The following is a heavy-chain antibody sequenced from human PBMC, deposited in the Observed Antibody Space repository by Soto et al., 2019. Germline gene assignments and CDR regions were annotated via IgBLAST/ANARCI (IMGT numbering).Heavy chain of an antibody. CDR3: TRSFDRYYDSSGYNYYFDY. CDR2: IRRNAYGGTT. V-gene: IGHV3-49*04. J-gene: IGHJ4*02. D-gene: IGHD3-22*01. CDR1: GLTVGDYA. Sequence: LASATSGLTVGDYALSWVRQAPGKGLEWVGFIRRNAYGGTTDYAASVKGRFTISRDDSKSIAYLQMNSLKTEDTAVYYCTRSFDRYYDSSGYNYYFDYWGQGTLVTVSS.